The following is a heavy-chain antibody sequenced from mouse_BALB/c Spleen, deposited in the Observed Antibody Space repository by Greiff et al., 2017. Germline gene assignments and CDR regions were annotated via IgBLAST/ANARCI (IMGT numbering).Heavy chain of an antibody. Sequence: EVQRVASGGGLVKPGGSLKLSCAASGFTFSSYAMSWVRQSPEKRLEWVAEISSGGSYTYYPDTVTGRFTISRDNAKNTLYLEMSSLRSEDTAMYYCARDVLRYPLDYWGQGTSVTVSS. CDR3: ARDVLRYPLDY. V-gene: IGHV5-9-4*01. D-gene: IGHD1-1*01. J-gene: IGHJ4*01. CDR2: ISSGGSYT. CDR1: GFTFSSYA.